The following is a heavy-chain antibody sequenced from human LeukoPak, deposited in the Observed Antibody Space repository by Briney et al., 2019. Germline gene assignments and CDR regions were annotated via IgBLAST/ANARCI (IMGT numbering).Heavy chain of an antibody. CDR2: ISGNGATT. CDR3: MKVSYSDWNMFFDN. Sequence: GGSLRLSCAASGFTFINYVLNWVRQAPGKGLEWVSTISGNGATTHYVGSVKGRFTISIDNSKNTLFLQMDSLRAEATAVYHCMKVSYSDWNMFFDNWGQGTLVTVSS. J-gene: IGHJ4*02. V-gene: IGHV3-23*01. D-gene: IGHD1/OR15-1a*01. CDR1: GFTFINYV.